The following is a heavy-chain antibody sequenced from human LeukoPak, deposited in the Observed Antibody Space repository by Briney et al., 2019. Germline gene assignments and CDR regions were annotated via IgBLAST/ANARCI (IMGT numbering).Heavy chain of an antibody. CDR3: VKHFGNNQDGRYFDY. Sequence: GRSLRLSCAASGFTFSTYAMSWVRQAPGKGLEWVSGISAGSSTFYADSVKGRSSVSRDNAKNTLYLVMSSLKAEDTAIYYCVKHFGNNQDGRYFDYWGQGTVVTVSS. CDR1: GFTFSTYA. V-gene: IGHV3-23*01. CDR2: ISAGSST. D-gene: IGHD1/OR15-1a*01. J-gene: IGHJ4*02.